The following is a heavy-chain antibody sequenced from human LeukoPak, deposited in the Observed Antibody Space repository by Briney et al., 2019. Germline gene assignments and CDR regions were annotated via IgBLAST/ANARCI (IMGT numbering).Heavy chain of an antibody. V-gene: IGHV4-30-4*01. CDR1: GGSISSGDYY. Sequence: SETLSLTCTVSGGSISSGDYYWSWIRQPPGTGLEWIGYIYYSGSTYYNPSLKSRVTISVDTSKNQFSLKLSSVTAADTAVYYCARGLLGYCSSTSCYESPWFDPWGQGTLVTVSS. D-gene: IGHD2-2*01. CDR3: ARGLLGYCSSTSCYESPWFDP. J-gene: IGHJ5*02. CDR2: IYYSGST.